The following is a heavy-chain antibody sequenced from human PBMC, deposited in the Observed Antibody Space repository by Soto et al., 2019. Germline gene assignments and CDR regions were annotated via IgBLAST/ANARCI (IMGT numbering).Heavy chain of an antibody. CDR2: ISYDGSNK. CDR3: AKELSRPVVIMDYYYYGMDV. J-gene: IGHJ6*02. V-gene: IGHV3-30*18. D-gene: IGHD3-3*01. CDR1: GFTFSSYG. Sequence: GGSLRLSCAASGFTFSSYGMHWVRQAPGKGLEWVAVISYDGSNKYYADSVKGRFTISRDNSKNTLYLQMNSLRAEDTAVYYCAKELSRPVVIMDYYYYGMDVWGQGTTVTVSS.